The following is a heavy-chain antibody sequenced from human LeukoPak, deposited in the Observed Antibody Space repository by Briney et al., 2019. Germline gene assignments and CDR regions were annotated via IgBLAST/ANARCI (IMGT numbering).Heavy chain of an antibody. Sequence: GGSLRLSCAASGFTFSSYWMHWVRQAPGKGLVWVSRINTDGSSTSYADSVKGRFTISRDNAKNTLYLQMNSLRAEDTAVYYCASSGYYDFWSGYYFPPDYWGQGTLVTVSS. D-gene: IGHD3-3*01. CDR1: GFTFSSYW. CDR3: ASSGYYDFWSGYYFPPDY. CDR2: INTDGSST. J-gene: IGHJ4*02. V-gene: IGHV3-74*01.